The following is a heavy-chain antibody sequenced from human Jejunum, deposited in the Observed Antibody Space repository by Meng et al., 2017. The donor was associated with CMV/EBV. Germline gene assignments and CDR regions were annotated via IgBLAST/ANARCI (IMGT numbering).Heavy chain of an antibody. Sequence: GHPQESGPGRVNPSETLSLTCTCSGASIRSYYWSWSRQPPGKGLEWIGYIYYTGSTSYNPSLKSRVTISVDTSKSQFSLKMTSVTAADTAVYYCAREWSSFDYWSQGTLVTVAS. D-gene: IGHD3-10*01. CDR3: AREWSSFDY. V-gene: IGHV4-59*01. J-gene: IGHJ4*02. CDR1: GASIRSYY. CDR2: IYYTGST.